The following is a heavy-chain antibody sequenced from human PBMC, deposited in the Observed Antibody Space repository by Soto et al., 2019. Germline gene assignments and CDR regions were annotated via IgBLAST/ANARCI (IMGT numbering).Heavy chain of an antibody. V-gene: IGHV4-4*02. CDR2: IHHSGST. CDR1: GYSISSSHW. CDR3: ASGVRDYTNYWFDY. Sequence: QVQLQESGPGLVKASGTLSLTCTVSGYSISSSHWWSWVRQPPGKGLEWIGDIHHSGSTNYNPSLKSRVTISVDKSKKQFSLRLISVSAADTALYYCASGVRDYTNYWFDYWGQGTLVTVSS. J-gene: IGHJ5*01. D-gene: IGHD4-4*01.